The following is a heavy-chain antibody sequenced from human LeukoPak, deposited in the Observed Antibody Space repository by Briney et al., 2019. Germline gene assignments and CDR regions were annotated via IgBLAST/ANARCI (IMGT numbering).Heavy chain of an antibody. V-gene: IGHV1-18*01. Sequence: ASVKVSCKASGYTFTSYGISWVRQAPGQGLEWMGWISAYNGNTNYAQKLQGRVTMTTDTSTSTAYMELRSLRSDNTAVYYCARDLTTPHWFDPWGRGTLVTVSS. J-gene: IGHJ5*02. CDR1: GYTFTSYG. CDR3: ARDLTTPHWFDP. CDR2: ISAYNGNT. D-gene: IGHD1-1*01.